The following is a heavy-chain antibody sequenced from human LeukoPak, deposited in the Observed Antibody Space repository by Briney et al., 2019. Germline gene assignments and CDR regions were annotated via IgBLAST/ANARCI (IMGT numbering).Heavy chain of an antibody. CDR1: GFTFSSYE. CDR2: ISSSGSTI. V-gene: IGHV3-48*03. J-gene: IGHJ4*02. CDR3: ARVGGAQWLGIDY. Sequence: PGRSLRLSCAASGFTFSSYEMNWVRQAPGKGLEWVSYISSSGSTIYYADSVKGRFTISRDESKNTLYLQMNSLRAEDTAVYYCARVGGAQWLGIDYWGQGTLVTVSS. D-gene: IGHD6-19*01.